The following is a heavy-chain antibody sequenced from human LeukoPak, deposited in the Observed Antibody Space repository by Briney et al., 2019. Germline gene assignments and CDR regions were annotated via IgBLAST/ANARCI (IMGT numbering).Heavy chain of an antibody. CDR2: VYNSGGT. Sequence: PSETLSLTCTVSGGFITSSFYWSWIRQSPGKGLEWIGHVYNSGGTKYNPSLKSRLTISVDTSKNQFSLNLSSVTAADTAVYYCARISRALDYWGQGTLVTVSS. J-gene: IGHJ4*02. D-gene: IGHD3-3*02. V-gene: IGHV4-4*08. CDR3: ARISRALDY. CDR1: GGFITSSFY.